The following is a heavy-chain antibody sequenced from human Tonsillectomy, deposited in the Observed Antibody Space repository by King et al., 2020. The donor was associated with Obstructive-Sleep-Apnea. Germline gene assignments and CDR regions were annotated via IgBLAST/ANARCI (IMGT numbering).Heavy chain of an antibody. V-gene: IGHV3-48*04. J-gene: IGHJ3*02. Sequence: VQLVESGGGLVQPGGSLRLSCAASGFTFSGYNMNWVRQAPGKGLEWGSYISSSSSTIYYADSVKGRFTISRDNAKTSLYLQMNSLRAEDTAVYYCARDLVPDAFDIWGQGTMVTVSS. CDR1: GFTFSGYN. CDR3: ARDLVPDAFDI. CDR2: ISSSSSTI. D-gene: IGHD6-13*01.